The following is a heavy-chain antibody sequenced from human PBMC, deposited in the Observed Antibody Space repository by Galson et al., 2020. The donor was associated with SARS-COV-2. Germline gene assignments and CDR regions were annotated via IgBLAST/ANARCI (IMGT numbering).Heavy chain of an antibody. CDR2: ISSSSSAI. CDR3: ASLKMYSTGWQDDY. CDR1: GFTISSYS. D-gene: IGHD6-19*01. V-gene: IGHV3-48*04. Sequence: GESLRLSCAASGFTISSYSMNWVRQAPGKGLEWVSYISSSSSAIYYADSVKGRITISRDNAKNSLYLKMNSLRAEDTAVYYCASLKMYSTGWQDDYWGQGTLVTVSS. J-gene: IGHJ4*02.